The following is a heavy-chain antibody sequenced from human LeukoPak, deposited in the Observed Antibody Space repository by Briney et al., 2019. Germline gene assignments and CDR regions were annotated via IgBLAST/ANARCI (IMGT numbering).Heavy chain of an antibody. D-gene: IGHD3-22*01. CDR2: IYYSGST. CDR1: GGSISSSSYY. Sequence: SETLSLTCTVSGGSISSSSYYWGWIRQPPGKGLEWIGSIYYSGSTYYNPSLKSRVTISVDTSKNQFSLKLSSVTAADTAVYYCARGDHRHDSSNWFDPWGQGTLVTVSS. V-gene: IGHV4-39*07. CDR3: ARGDHRHDSSNWFDP. J-gene: IGHJ5*02.